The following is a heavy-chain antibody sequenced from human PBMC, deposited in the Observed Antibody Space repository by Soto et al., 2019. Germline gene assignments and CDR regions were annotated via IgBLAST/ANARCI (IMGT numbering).Heavy chain of an antibody. CDR3: AKMLSSGWSDY. CDR1: GFTFSSYG. J-gene: IGHJ4*02. CDR2: ISYDGSNK. V-gene: IGHV3-30*18. Sequence: QVQLVESGGGVVQPGRSLRLSCAASGFTFSSYGMHWVRQAPGKGLEWVAVISYDGSNKYYADSVKGRFTISRDNSKNTLYLQMNSLRAEDTAVYYCAKMLSSGWSDYWGQGTLVTVSS. D-gene: IGHD6-19*01.